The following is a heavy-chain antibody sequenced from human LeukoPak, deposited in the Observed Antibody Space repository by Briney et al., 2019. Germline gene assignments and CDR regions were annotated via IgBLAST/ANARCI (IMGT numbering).Heavy chain of an antibody. CDR1: GGSISNYY. D-gene: IGHD6-13*01. Sequence: SETLSLTCTVSGGSISNYYWSWIRQFPGRGLEWIGYIHYGGSTNYNPSLKSRVTISVDTSKNQFSLKLSSVTAADTAVYYCARFLGGAAAGTWGDYWGQGTLVTVSS. CDR2: IHYGGST. V-gene: IGHV4-59*12. CDR3: ARFLGGAAAGTWGDY. J-gene: IGHJ4*02.